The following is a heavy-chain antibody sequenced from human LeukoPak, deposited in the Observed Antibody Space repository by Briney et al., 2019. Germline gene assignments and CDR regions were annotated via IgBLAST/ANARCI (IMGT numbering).Heavy chain of an antibody. D-gene: IGHD3-10*01. Sequence: PGGSLRLSCAASGFTFSSYAMHWVRQAPGKGLEWVAVIPYDGSNKYYADSVKGRFTISRDNSKNTLYLQMNSLRAEDTAVYYCARDWEYYYGSGVLYYWGQGTLVTVSS. V-gene: IGHV3-30*04. J-gene: IGHJ4*02. CDR2: IPYDGSNK. CDR1: GFTFSSYA. CDR3: ARDWEYYYGSGVLYY.